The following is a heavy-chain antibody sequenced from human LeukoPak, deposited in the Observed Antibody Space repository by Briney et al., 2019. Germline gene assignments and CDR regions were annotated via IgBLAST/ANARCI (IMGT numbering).Heavy chain of an antibody. J-gene: IGHJ3*02. V-gene: IGHV4-61*02. CDR2: IYTSGST. CDR3: ARSLFPAFDI. CDR1: GGSISSGSYY. D-gene: IGHD2-21*01. Sequence: SETLSLTCTVSGGSISSGSYYWSWIRQPAGKGLEWIGRIYTSGSTNYNPSLKSRVTISVDTSKNQFSLKPSSVTAADTAVYYCARSLFPAFDIWGQGTMVTVSS.